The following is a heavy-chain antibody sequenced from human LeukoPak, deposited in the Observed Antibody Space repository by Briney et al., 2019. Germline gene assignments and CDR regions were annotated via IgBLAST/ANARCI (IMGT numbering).Heavy chain of an antibody. Sequence: GGSLRPSCAASGFTFSRYEMNWVRQAPGKGLEWVSYISSSSTIYYADSVRGRFTISRDDAKNSLYLQMNSLRAEDTAVYYCARGYGSGSYYLYWGQGTLVTVSS. V-gene: IGHV3-48*03. J-gene: IGHJ4*02. CDR2: ISSSSTI. CDR1: GFTFSRYE. CDR3: ARGYGSGSYYLY. D-gene: IGHD3-10*01.